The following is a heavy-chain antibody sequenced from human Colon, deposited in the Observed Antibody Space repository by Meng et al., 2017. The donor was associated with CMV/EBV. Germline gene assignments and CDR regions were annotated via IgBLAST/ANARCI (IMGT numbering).Heavy chain of an antibody. CDR3: AIKLGLAVADKREASSLGY. CDR2: MNPNHGGA. Sequence: ASVKVSCKASGYTFTGYFIQWVRQAPGQGLEWMGWMNPNHGGAQYAPKFQGRVTMNRDTATTTAYMEVSGLTSDDTAVYYCAIKLGLAVADKREASSLGYWGQGTLVTVSS. V-gene: IGHV1-2*02. J-gene: IGHJ4*02. D-gene: IGHD6-19*01. CDR1: GYTFTGYF.